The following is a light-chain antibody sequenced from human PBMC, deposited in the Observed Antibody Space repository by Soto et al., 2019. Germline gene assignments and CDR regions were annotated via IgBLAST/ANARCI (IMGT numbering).Light chain of an antibody. CDR1: ERIYSAY. Sequence: EFVLTQSPGTLSLSRGERATLSFRASERIYSAYLGWYQQKPGQAPRLLIYGTSSRATGIPDRFSGSGSGTDFTLTISRLEPEDFAVYYCQQYGNSPITFGQGTRLEI. CDR3: QQYGNSPIT. CDR2: GTS. J-gene: IGKJ5*01. V-gene: IGKV3-20*01.